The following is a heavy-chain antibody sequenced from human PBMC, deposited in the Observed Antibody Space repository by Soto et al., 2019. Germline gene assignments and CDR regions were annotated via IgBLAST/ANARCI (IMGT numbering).Heavy chain of an antibody. D-gene: IGHD3-22*01. V-gene: IGHV3-23*01. CDR3: AKDSGYDSSGYYSFDY. Sequence: PGGSLRLSCAASGFTFSSYAMSWVRQAPGKGLEWVSAISGSGGSTYYADSVKGRFTISRDNSKNTLYLQMNSLRAEDTAVYYCAKDSGYDSSGYYSFDYWGQGTLVTVSS. J-gene: IGHJ4*02. CDR1: GFTFSSYA. CDR2: ISGSGGST.